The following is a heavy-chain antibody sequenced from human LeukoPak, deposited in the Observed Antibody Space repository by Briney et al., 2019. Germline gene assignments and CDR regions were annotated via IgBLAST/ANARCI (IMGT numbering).Heavy chain of an antibody. CDR3: ARGGGEFDY. V-gene: IGHV3-23*01. J-gene: IGHJ4*02. CDR2: ISGRGDST. CDR1: GFTFSSYA. Sequence: GGSLRLSCADSGFTFSSYAMSWVRQAPGKGLEWVSAISGRGDSTYYADSVKGRFTISRDNAKNSLYLQMNSLRAEDTAVYYCARGGGEFDYWGQGTLVTVSS. D-gene: IGHD3-10*01.